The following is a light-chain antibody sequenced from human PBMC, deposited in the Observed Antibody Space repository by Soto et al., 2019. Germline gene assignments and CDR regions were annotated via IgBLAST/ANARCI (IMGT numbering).Light chain of an antibody. J-gene: IGLJ1*01. V-gene: IGLV2-14*01. Sequence: QSVLTQPASVSGSPGQSITISCTGTSSDVGGYNYVSWYQQHPGKAPKLMIYDVSNRPSGVSNRFSGSKSGNTASLTISGLQAEDEADYYCSSYTDSSTEVFGTGTKVTVL. CDR2: DVS. CDR1: SSDVGGYNY. CDR3: SSYTDSSTEV.